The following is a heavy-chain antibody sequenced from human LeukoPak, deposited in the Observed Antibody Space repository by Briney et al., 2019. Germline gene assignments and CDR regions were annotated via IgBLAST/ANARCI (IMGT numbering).Heavy chain of an antibody. CDR1: GGTFSSYA. J-gene: IGHJ5*02. CDR2: IIPILGIA. V-gene: IGHV1-69*04. D-gene: IGHD1-26*01. CDR3: ARDRRYSGSYYQNGNNWFDP. Sequence: SVKVSCKASGGTFSSYAISWVRQAPGQGLEWMGRIIPILGIANYAQKFQGRVTMTRDTSISTAYMELSRLRSDDTAVYYCARDRRYSGSYYQNGNNWFDPWGQGTLVTVSS.